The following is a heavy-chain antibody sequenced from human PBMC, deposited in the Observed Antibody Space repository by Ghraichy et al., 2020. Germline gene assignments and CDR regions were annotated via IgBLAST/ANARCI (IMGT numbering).Heavy chain of an antibody. CDR1: GFTFSSYS. CDR2: ISSSSTYI. V-gene: IGHV3-21*01. D-gene: IGHD3-22*01. Sequence: GESLNISCAASGFTFSSYSMNWVRQAPGKGLEWVSSISSSSTYIYYADSVKGRFTISRDNAKNSLYLQMSSLRAEDTAVYYCASTNPYSYDSSGYYLDYWGQGTLVTVSS. CDR3: ASTNPYSYDSSGYYLDY. J-gene: IGHJ4*02.